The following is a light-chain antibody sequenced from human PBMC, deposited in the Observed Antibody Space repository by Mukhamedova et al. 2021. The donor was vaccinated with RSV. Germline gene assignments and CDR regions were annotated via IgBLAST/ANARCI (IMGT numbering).Light chain of an antibody. CDR3: CSYAGSYLWV. Sequence: SCTGTSSDVGGYNYVSWYQQHPGKAPKVMIYDVTKRPSGVPDRFSGSKSGNTASLTISGLQAEDEADYYCCSYAGSYLWVFGGGT. J-gene: IGLJ3*02. CDR1: SSDVGGYNY. CDR2: DVT. V-gene: IGLV2-11*01.